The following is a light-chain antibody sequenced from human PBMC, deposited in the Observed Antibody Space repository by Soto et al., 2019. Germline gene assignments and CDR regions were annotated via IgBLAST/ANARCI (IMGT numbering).Light chain of an antibody. CDR1: KLGDKY. J-gene: IGLJ2*01. V-gene: IGLV3-1*01. Sequence: SYELTQPPSVSVSPGQTASITCSGDKLGDKYACWYQQKPGQSPVLVIYQDSKRPSGIPERFSGSNSGNTATLTISGTQAMDEDDYYCQARDSSTVVFGGGTKVTVL. CDR3: QARDSSTVV. CDR2: QDS.